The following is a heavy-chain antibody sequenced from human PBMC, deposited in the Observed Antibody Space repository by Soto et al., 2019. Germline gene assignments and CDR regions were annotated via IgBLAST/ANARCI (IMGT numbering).Heavy chain of an antibody. CDR1: GGTFSSYA. J-gene: IGHJ5*02. Sequence: SVKVSCKASGGTFSSYAISWVRQAPGQGLEWMGGIIPIFGTANYAQKFQGRVTITADESTSTAYMELSSLRSEDTAVYYCARDPTATLSDWFDPWGQGTLVTVSS. D-gene: IGHD4-4*01. CDR3: ARDPTATLSDWFDP. V-gene: IGHV1-69*13. CDR2: IIPIFGTA.